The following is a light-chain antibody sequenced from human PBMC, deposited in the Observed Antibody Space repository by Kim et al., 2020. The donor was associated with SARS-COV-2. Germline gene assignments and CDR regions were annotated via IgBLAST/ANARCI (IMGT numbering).Light chain of an antibody. CDR2: DVT. J-gene: IGLJ2*01. V-gene: IGLV2-14*04. CDR1: SRDVGGYNY. CDR3: SSYSSSDIVL. Sequence: GPSVSISCTGTSRDVGGYNYVSWFQQHPGKAPKVIIYDVTKRPSGGSNRFSGSKSGNTASLTISGLQTDDEADYYCSSYSSSDIVLFGGGTQLTVL.